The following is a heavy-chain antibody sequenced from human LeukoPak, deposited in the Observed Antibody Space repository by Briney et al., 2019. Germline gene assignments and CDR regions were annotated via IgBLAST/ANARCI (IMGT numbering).Heavy chain of an antibody. CDR2: ISGGGGST. V-gene: IGHV3-23*01. D-gene: IGHD3-22*01. J-gene: IGHJ4*02. CDR3: AKAPYDSSGYYLRFDY. CDR1: GFTFSSYA. Sequence: GGSLRLSCAASGFTFSSYAMSWVRQAPGKGLEWVSGISGGGGSTYYADSVKGRFTISRDNSKNTLYLQMSSLRADDTAVYYCAKAPYDSSGYYLRFDYWGQGTLVTVSS.